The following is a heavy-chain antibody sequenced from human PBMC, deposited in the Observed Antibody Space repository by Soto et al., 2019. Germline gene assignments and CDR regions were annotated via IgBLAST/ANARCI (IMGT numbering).Heavy chain of an antibody. CDR1: GGSMSGYY. CDR3: ARSIAVPSSHIVH. V-gene: IGHV4-59*01. Sequence: PSETLSLTCRVSGGSMSGYYWSWIRQAPGKGLEWIGYVYYTGSTNYNPSLQSRVTISVDTSNKQFSLSLRLVTAADTAVYFCARSIAVPSSHIVHWGQGIRVTVSS. D-gene: IGHD6-6*01. J-gene: IGHJ4*02. CDR2: VYYTGST.